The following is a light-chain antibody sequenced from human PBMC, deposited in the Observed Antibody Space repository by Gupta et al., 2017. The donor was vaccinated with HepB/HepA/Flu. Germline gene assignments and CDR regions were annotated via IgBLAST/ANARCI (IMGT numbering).Light chain of an antibody. V-gene: IGKV1-27*01. J-gene: IGKJ1*01. CDR3: QEYKGDPWT. CDR2: DAS. CDR1: QGISNY. Sequence: DIQMTQSPSSLSASVGDRVTIACRASQGISNYLAWYQQKPVKAPKLLIYDASTLQSGVPSRFSGSGSGTDFTLTISSLQPEDVTTYYFQEYKGDPWTFGQGTKVEIK.